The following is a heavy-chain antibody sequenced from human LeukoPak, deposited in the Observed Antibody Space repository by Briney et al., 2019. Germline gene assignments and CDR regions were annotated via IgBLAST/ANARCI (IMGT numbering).Heavy chain of an antibody. CDR2: LSPDGSYK. D-gene: IGHD4-17*01. CDR3: AKDLGTLTIIFDF. V-gene: IGHV3-30*18. Sequence: GGSLRLSCAASGFTFSSYGMHWVRQAPGKGLEWVALLSPDGSYKYYADSVKGRLTISRDNSKNTLYLQMNRLTAEDTAVYCCAKDLGTLTIIFDFWGQGTLVTVSS. J-gene: IGHJ4*02. CDR1: GFTFSSYG.